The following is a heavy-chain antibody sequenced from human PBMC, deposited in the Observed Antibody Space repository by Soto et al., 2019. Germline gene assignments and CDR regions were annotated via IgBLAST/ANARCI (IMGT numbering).Heavy chain of an antibody. Sequence: QVQLVQSGAEVKKPGASVKVSCKASGYTFINYDINWVRRATGQGLEWVGWMNPDSGNTGYAQNFQGRVTMTGNTSISSVYMELSSLTSEDTAVYYCARRRGSNGWFDLWGQGTLVTVSS. D-gene: IGHD2-8*01. CDR1: GYTFINYD. V-gene: IGHV1-8*01. CDR2: MNPDSGNT. CDR3: ARRRGSNGWFDL. J-gene: IGHJ5*02.